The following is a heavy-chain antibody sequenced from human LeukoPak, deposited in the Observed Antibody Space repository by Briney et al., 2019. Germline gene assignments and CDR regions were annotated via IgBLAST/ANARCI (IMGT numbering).Heavy chain of an antibody. V-gene: IGHV3-11*04. CDR1: GFTFSDYY. CDR3: TRAIPGGRPVDASDY. J-gene: IGHJ4*02. D-gene: IGHD2-15*01. CDR2: ISSSGSTI. Sequence: GGSLRLSCAASGFTFSDYYMSWIRQAPGKGLEWVSYISSSGSTIYYADSVKGRFTISRDNAKNSLYLQMNSLRADDTAVYYCTRAIPGGRPVDASDYWGQGTLVTVSS.